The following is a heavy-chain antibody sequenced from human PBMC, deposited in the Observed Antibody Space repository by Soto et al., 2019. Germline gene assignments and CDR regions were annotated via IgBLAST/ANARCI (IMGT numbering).Heavy chain of an antibody. CDR1: GDSITSNTYF. V-gene: IGHV4-39*01. J-gene: IGHJ5*02. D-gene: IGHD1-1*01. CDR2: FSSSGGT. CDR3: ARQGRPTAGIGWFDP. Sequence: SETLSLTCTVSGDSITSNTYFWAWLRQPPGKGLTWIGSFSSSGGTFYNPSLKSGFTISEDTAKNQVSLKMASVTAADTAVYYCARQGRPTAGIGWFDPWGPGTLVTVSS.